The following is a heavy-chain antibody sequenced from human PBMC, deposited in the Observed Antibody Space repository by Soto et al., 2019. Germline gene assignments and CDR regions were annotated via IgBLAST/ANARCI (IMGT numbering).Heavy chain of an antibody. Sequence: ASVKVSCKASGYTFTGYYMHWVRQAPGQGLEWMGWINPNSGGTNYAQXXXXWVTMTRDTSISTAYMELSRLRSDDTGVYYCARDSDFWSGYYPRHYYYYGMDVWGQGTTVTVSS. J-gene: IGHJ6*02. V-gene: IGHV1-2*04. D-gene: IGHD3-3*01. CDR2: INPNSGGT. CDR3: ARDSDFWSGYYPRHYYYYGMDV. CDR1: GYTFTGYY.